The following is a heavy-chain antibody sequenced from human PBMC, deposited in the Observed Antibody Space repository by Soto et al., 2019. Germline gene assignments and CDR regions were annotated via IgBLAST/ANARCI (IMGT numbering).Heavy chain of an antibody. CDR3: ARDDRARNSGYYSPDF. V-gene: IGHV3-33*01. Sequence: QVQLVESGGGVVQPGRSLRLSCAASGFTFSSYGMHWVRQAPGKGLEWVAVIWYDGSNKYYADSVKGRFTISRDNSKNTLYLQMNSLRAEDTAVYYCARDDRARNSGYYSPDFWGQGTLVTVSS. CDR1: GFTFSSYG. CDR2: IWYDGSNK. J-gene: IGHJ4*02. D-gene: IGHD3-22*01.